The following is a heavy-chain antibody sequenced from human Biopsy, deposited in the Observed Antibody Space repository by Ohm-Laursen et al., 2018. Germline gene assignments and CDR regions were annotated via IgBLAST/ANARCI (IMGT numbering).Heavy chain of an antibody. J-gene: IGHJ5*02. CDR3: ARDLYDFCGGCPFDP. D-gene: IGHD3-3*01. V-gene: IGHV3-23*01. CDR2: INGSGGST. CDR1: GFTFSSHA. Sequence: SPRLSCSAFGFTFSSHAMSWVRQAPGKGLECVPVINGSGGSTYYADPVKGRFTISRDNSKNTLYLQMNSLRAEDTAMYYCARDLYDFCGGCPFDPWGQGTLVTVSP.